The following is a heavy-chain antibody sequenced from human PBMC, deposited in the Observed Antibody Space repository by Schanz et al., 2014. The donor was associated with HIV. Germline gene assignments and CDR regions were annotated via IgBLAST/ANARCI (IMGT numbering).Heavy chain of an antibody. CDR2: IYYSGST. CDR1: GGSISSSSYY. CDR3: ARHIREYRLRWFDP. D-gene: IGHD2-21*01. V-gene: IGHV4-39*01. J-gene: IGHJ5*02. Sequence: QLQLQESGPGLVKPSETLSLTCTVSGGSISSSSYYWGWIRQPPGKGLEWIGSIYYSGSTYYNPPPKGRAPIPEAPSKTQFPRKLTSGTAADTAVYYCARHIREYRLRWFDPWGQGTLVTVSS.